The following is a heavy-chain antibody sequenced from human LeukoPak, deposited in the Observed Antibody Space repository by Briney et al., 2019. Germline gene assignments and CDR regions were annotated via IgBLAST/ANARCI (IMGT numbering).Heavy chain of an antibody. J-gene: IGHJ4*02. CDR3: AKAPIGVVIMRFDY. V-gene: IGHV3-23*01. D-gene: IGHD3-3*01. Sequence: PGGSLRLSCAASGFTFSSYAMSCVRQAPGKGLEWVSAISGSGGSTYYADSVKGRFTISRDNSKNTLYLQMNSLRAEDTAVYYCAKAPIGVVIMRFDYWGQGTLVTVSS. CDR1: GFTFSSYA. CDR2: ISGSGGST.